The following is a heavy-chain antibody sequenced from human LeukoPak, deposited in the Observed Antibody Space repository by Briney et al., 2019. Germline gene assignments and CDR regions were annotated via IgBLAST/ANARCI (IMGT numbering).Heavy chain of an antibody. CDR2: ISSSGSTI. V-gene: IGHV3-11*04. Sequence: KPGGSLRLSCAASGFTFSDYYMSWIRQAPGKGLEWVSYISSSGSTIYYADSVKGRFTISRDNAKNSLYLQMNSLRAEDTAVYYCASVGLQVRPSGCPGPLYYFDYWGQGTLVTVSS. J-gene: IGHJ4*02. D-gene: IGHD4-11*01. CDR3: ASVGLQVRPSGCPGPLYYFDY. CDR1: GFTFSDYY.